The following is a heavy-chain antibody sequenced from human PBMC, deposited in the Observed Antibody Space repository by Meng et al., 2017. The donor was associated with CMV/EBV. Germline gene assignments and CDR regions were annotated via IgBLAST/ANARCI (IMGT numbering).Heavy chain of an antibody. D-gene: IGHD3-22*01. CDR3: ARAKSSGYYYVGYWYFDR. CDR2: ISSSGSTI. J-gene: IGHJ2*01. Sequence: GGSLRLSCAASGFTFSSYEMNWVRQAPGKGLEWVSYISSSGSTIYYADSVKGRFTISRDNAKNSLYLQMNSLRAEDTDVYYCARAKSSGYYYVGYWYFDRWGRGTLVTVSS. V-gene: IGHV3-48*03. CDR1: GFTFSSYE.